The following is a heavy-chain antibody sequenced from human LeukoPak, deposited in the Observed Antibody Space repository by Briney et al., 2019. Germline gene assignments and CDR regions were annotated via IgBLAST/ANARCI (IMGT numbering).Heavy chain of an antibody. D-gene: IGHD3-22*01. J-gene: IGHJ6*03. V-gene: IGHV4-38-2*02. CDR1: GYSISSGYF. Sequence: PSETLSLTCTVSGYSISSGYFWGWIRQPPGKGLEWIGSIYHSGSTSYNPSLKSRVTISVDTSKNQFSLKLSSVTAADTAVYYCTRGSIAYYYMDVWGKGTTVTISS. CDR2: IYHSGST. CDR3: TRGSIAYYYMDV.